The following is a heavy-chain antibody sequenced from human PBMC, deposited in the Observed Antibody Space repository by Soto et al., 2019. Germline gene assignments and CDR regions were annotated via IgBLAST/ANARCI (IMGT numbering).Heavy chain of an antibody. Sequence: QVQLQESGPGLVKPSETLSLTCTVSGGSISSYYWSWIRQPPGKGLEWIGYIYYSGSTNYNPSLKSRVTISVDTSKNQFSLKLSSVTAADTAVYYCARERRSYSSSWYQFAGGVRWFDPWGQGTLVTVSS. CDR3: ARERRSYSSSWYQFAGGVRWFDP. D-gene: IGHD6-13*01. J-gene: IGHJ5*02. CDR2: IYYSGST. V-gene: IGHV4-59*01. CDR1: GGSISSYY.